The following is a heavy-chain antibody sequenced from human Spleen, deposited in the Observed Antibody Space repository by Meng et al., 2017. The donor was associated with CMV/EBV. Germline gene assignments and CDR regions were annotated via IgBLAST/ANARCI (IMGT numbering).Heavy chain of an antibody. Sequence: QVQLQESGPGLVKPSXXXXXPXXFSGGSISSGDYYWSWIRQPPGKGLEWIGYIYYSGSTYYNPSLKSRVTISVDTSKNQFSLKLSSVTAADTAVYYCAREGYDSSGYLDYWGQGTLVTVYS. D-gene: IGHD3-22*01. CDR1: GGSISSGDYY. CDR2: IYYSGST. J-gene: IGHJ4*02. V-gene: IGHV4-30-4*08. CDR3: AREGYDSSGYLDY.